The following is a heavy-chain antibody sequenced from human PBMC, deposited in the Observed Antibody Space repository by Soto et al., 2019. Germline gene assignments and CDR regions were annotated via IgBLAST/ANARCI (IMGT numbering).Heavy chain of an antibody. D-gene: IGHD3-10*01. CDR1: GYIFRNYA. J-gene: IGHJ4*02. V-gene: IGHV1-18*04. CDR2: ISVSSDNT. Sequence: ASVKVSCKASGYIFRNYAISWVRQAPGQGLEWMGWISVSSDNTDSAHALRGRLTMTTDTSTSTAYLELTSLMSNDTAVYYCARSSPSLDYWGQGSLVTVSS. CDR3: ARSSPSLDY.